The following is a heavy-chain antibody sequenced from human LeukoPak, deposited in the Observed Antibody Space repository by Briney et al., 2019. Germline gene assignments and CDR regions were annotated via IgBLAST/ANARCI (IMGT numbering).Heavy chain of an antibody. D-gene: IGHD3-10*01. CDR3: ARGRWGSGSYADY. Sequence: PGGSLRLSCAASGFTFSSYAMSWVRQAPGKGLEWVSAISGSGGSTYYADSVKGRFTISRDNSKNTLYLQMNSLRAGDTAVYYCARGRWGSGSYADYWGQGTLVTVSS. J-gene: IGHJ4*02. CDR1: GFTFSSYA. CDR2: ISGSGGST. V-gene: IGHV3-23*01.